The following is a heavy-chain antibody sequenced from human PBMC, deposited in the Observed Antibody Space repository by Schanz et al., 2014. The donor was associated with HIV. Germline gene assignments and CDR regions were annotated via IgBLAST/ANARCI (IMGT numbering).Heavy chain of an antibody. CDR2: IWYDGTNI. CDR3: AREYYSRNWNWFDP. J-gene: IGHJ5*02. V-gene: IGHV3-33*01. CDR1: GFTFRNFG. Sequence: QEQLVESGGGVVQPGKSLRLSCAASGFTFRNFGMHWVRQAPGKGLEWVAVIWYDGTNIDYADSVKCRFTVSRDNSKNMLYLQMNSLRAEDTAVYYCAREYYSRNWNWFDPWGQGTLVTVSS. D-gene: IGHD6-13*01.